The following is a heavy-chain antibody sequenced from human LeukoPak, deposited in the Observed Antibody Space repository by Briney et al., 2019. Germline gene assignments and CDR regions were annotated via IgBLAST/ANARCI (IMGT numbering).Heavy chain of an antibody. V-gene: IGHV4-39*07. CDR2: IYYSGNT. D-gene: IGHD2-2*01. J-gene: IGHJ4*02. CDR3: ARASHTYYFDY. Sequence: SETLSLTCTVSGDSISSGSYYWSWIRQPPGKALEWIGSIYYSGNTYYNPSLRSRVTISADTSKNQFSLKLTSVTAADTAVYYCARASHTYYFDYWGQGTLVTVSS. CDR1: GDSISSGSYY.